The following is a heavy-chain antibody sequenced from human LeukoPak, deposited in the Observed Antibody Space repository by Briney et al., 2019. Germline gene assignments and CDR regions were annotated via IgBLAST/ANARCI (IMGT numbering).Heavy chain of an antibody. V-gene: IGHV4-34*01. Sequence: SETLSLTCAVYGGSFSGYYWSWIRQPPGKGLEWIGETNHSGSTNYNPSLKSRVTISVDTSKNQFSLKLSSVTAADTAVYYCARGGPYDYWGQGTLVTVSS. CDR3: ARGGPYDY. CDR1: GGSFSGYY. J-gene: IGHJ4*02. CDR2: TNHSGST.